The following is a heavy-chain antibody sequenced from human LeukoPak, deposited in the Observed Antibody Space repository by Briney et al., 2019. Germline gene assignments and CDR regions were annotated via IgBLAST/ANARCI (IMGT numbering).Heavy chain of an antibody. J-gene: IGHJ3*02. V-gene: IGHV4-59*08. CDR2: IYYSGST. Sequence: SETLSLTCTVSGGSTSSYYWSWIRQPPGKGLEWIGYIYYSGSTDYNPSLKSRVTISVDTSKNQFSLKLSSVTAADTAVYYCARSVFPGIAVAGRLDAFDIWGQGTLVTVSS. CDR1: GGSTSSYY. D-gene: IGHD6-19*01. CDR3: ARSVFPGIAVAGRLDAFDI.